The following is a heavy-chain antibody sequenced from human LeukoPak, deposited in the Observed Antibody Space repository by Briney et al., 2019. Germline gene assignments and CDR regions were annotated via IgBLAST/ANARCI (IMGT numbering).Heavy chain of an antibody. CDR1: GYTFTNYI. V-gene: IGHV1-18*04. CDR3: ARDGYFDY. J-gene: IGHJ4*01. CDR2: INTDNGDT. Sequence: AASVKVSCTASGYTFTNYIISWVRHAPGEGLEWMGWINTDNGDTKYAQKLQGRVSMTTDTSTSTAYMELRSLRSDDTAFYYCARDGYFDYWGHGTLVTVSS.